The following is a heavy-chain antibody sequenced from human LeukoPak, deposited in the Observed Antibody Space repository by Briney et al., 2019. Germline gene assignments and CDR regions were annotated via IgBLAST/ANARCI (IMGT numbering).Heavy chain of an antibody. D-gene: IGHD4-17*01. CDR3: ARDRDDYGDYPGAFDI. CDR1: GFTFSSYW. V-gene: IGHV3-7*01. Sequence: PGGSLRLSCAASGFTFSSYWMSWVRQAPGKGLEWVANIKQDRSEKYYVDSVKGRFTISRDNAKNSLYLQMNSLRAEDTAVYYCARDRDDYGDYPGAFDIWGQGTMVTVSS. J-gene: IGHJ3*02. CDR2: IKQDRSEK.